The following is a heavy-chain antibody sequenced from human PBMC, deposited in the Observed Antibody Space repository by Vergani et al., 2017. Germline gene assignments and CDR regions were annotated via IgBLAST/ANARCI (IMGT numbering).Heavy chain of an antibody. CDR3: ARDQGIAARNGFDY. CDR2: IWYDGSNK. CDR1: GFTFSSYG. J-gene: IGHJ4*02. Sequence: QVQLVESGGGVVQPGRSLRLSCAASGFTFSSYGMHWVRQAPGKGLEWVAVIWYDGSNKYYADSVKGRFTISRDNSKNTLYLQMNSLRAEDTAVYYCARDQGIAARNGFDYWGQGTLVTVSS. D-gene: IGHD6-6*01. V-gene: IGHV3-33*01.